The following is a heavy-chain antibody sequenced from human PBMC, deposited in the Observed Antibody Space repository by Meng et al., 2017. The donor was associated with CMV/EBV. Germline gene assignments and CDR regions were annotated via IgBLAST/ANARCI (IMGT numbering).Heavy chain of an antibody. J-gene: IGHJ5*02. Sequence: ISSCGYYWTWIRQPPGKGLEWIGYIYYSGSTYYNPSLKSRVTISVDTSKNQFSLKLSSVTAADTAVYYCARGARYCSGGSCSSWFDPWGQGTLVTVSS. D-gene: IGHD2-15*01. CDR2: IYYSGST. V-gene: IGHV4-31*02. CDR1: ISSCGYY. CDR3: ARGARYCSGGSCSSWFDP.